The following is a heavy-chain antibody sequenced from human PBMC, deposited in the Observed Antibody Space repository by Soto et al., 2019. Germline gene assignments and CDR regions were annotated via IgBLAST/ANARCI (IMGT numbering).Heavy chain of an antibody. D-gene: IGHD2-21*02. Sequence: QVQLVQSGAEVKKPGASVKVSCKASGYTFTGYYMHWVRQAPGQGLEWMGWINPNSGGTNYAQKFQGWVTMPRDTSISTAYMELSRLRSDDTAVYYCARSPGGVVTAMYYFDYWGQGTLVTVSS. CDR2: INPNSGGT. CDR1: GYTFTGYY. V-gene: IGHV1-2*04. J-gene: IGHJ4*02. CDR3: ARSPGGVVTAMYYFDY.